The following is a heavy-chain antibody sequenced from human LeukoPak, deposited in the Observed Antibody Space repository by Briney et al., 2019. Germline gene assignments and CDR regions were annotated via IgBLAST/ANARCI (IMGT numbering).Heavy chain of an antibody. Sequence: ASLNLSCKASRYSFTSYDIDWVRPATGQGLEWMGWMNPNSGNTGSAQNFQGRVTMTRNTSITTAYMELSKLRSEDTAVYYCARGRVAATGTGYFQHWGQGTLVTVSS. V-gene: IGHV1-8*01. CDR2: MNPNSGNT. CDR1: RYSFTSYD. J-gene: IGHJ1*01. D-gene: IGHD6-13*01. CDR3: ARGRVAATGTGYFQH.